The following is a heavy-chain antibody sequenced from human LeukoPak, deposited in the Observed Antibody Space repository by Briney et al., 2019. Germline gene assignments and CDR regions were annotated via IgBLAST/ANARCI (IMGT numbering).Heavy chain of an antibody. D-gene: IGHD2-2*01. Sequence: PGRSLRLSCAASGFTFSSYAMHWVRQAPGKGLEWVSIISAGGTTTHYADSVKGRFTISRDNAKNSLYLQMNSLRAEDTAVYYCAREGDVVVPAAMLGLGNYYYMDVWGKGTTVTVSS. CDR2: ISAGGTTT. J-gene: IGHJ6*03. V-gene: IGHV3-48*04. CDR1: GFTFSSYA. CDR3: AREGDVVVPAAMLGLGNYYYMDV.